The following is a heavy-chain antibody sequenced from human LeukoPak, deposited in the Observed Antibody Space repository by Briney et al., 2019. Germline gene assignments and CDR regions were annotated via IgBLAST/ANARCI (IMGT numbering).Heavy chain of an antibody. Sequence: GESLKISCKGSGYSFTNYWIGWVRQMPGKGLEWVGIIYPHDSHSIYSPSFQGQVTISVDKSTSTAYLQWSSLKASDTAMYYWARCGYVGAVGGDWFDPWGQGTLVTVST. D-gene: IGHD1-26*01. J-gene: IGHJ5*02. CDR2: IYPHDSHS. CDR3: ARCGYVGAVGGDWFDP. V-gene: IGHV5-51*01. CDR1: GYSFTNYW.